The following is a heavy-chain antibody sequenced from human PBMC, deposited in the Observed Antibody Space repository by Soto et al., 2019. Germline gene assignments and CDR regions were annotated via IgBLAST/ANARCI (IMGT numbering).Heavy chain of an antibody. CDR2: INPYSGDT. Sequence: QVQLAQSGAEVKNPGASVKVSCKASGYTFTDYYIHWLRQAPAQGLEWMGWINPYSGDTKYAQKFQGRATMTRDTAISTTCMELSRLTSDDTALYYCARGPSHGAFDSWGQGT. V-gene: IGHV1-2*02. CDR1: GYTFTDYY. CDR3: ARGPSHGAFDS. J-gene: IGHJ3*02.